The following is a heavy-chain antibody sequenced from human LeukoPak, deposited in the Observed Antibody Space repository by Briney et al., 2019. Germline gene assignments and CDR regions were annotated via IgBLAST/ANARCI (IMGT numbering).Heavy chain of an antibody. CDR3: ARDRYDSSGANWFDP. Sequence: ASVKVSCKASGYTFTNYSMHWVPQAPGQELEWVGIINPSGGSTTYAQKFQGRVTMTRDTSTSTVYMELSNLRSEDTAVYYCARDRYDSSGANWFDPWGQGTLVTVSS. V-gene: IGHV1-46*01. J-gene: IGHJ5*02. CDR1: GYTFTNYS. D-gene: IGHD3-22*01. CDR2: INPSGGST.